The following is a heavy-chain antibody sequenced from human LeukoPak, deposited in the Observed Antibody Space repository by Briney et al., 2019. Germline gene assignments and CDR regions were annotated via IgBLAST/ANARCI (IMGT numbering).Heavy chain of an antibody. Sequence: SETLSLTCTASGGSISSSYWNWIRQPPGKGLEWIGFIYYGGSTNYNPSLKSRVTISVDTSKNQFSLKLTSVTAADTAVYYCARSQYYVLDYWGQGTLVTVSS. CDR2: IYYGGST. D-gene: IGHD3-10*02. CDR3: ARSQYYVLDY. V-gene: IGHV4-59*08. CDR1: GGSISSSY. J-gene: IGHJ4*02.